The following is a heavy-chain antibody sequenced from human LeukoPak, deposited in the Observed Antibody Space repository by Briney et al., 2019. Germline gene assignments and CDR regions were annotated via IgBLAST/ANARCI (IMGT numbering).Heavy chain of an antibody. CDR3: ATLAT. J-gene: IGHJ5*02. Sequence: PGGSLRLSCAASGFTFDDYAMHWVRQAPGKGLEWVSGISWNSGSMGYADSVKGRFTISRDNAKNSLYLQMNSLRAEDTALYYCATLATWGQGTLVTVSS. CDR2: ISWNSGSM. D-gene: IGHD1-1*01. V-gene: IGHV3-9*01. CDR1: GFTFDDYA.